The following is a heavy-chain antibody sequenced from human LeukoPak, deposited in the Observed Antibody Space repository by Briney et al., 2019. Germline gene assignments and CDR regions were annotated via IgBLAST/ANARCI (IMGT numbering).Heavy chain of an antibody. Sequence: SVEVSCKSSGGTFSSYAISWVRQAPGQGLEWMGSIIPILGIANYAQKFQGRVTITADKSTSTAYMELSSLRSEDTAVYYCATDIWDDYGGNSCAFDIWGQGTMVTVSS. CDR2: IIPILGIA. D-gene: IGHD4-23*01. CDR3: ATDIWDDYGGNSCAFDI. V-gene: IGHV1-69*04. J-gene: IGHJ3*02. CDR1: GGTFSSYA.